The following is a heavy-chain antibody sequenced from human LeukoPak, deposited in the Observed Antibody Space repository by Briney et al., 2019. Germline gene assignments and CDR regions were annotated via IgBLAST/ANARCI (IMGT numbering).Heavy chain of an antibody. J-gene: IGHJ3*02. V-gene: IGHV3-30*02. Sequence: PGGYLRLSCAASGFTFSSYGMHWVRQAPGKGLEWVAFIRFDGSNKYYADSVKGRFTISRDNTKSSLYLQMNSLRAEDTAVYYCARDSSPQSGVYYFDAFDMWGQGTMVTVSS. CDR3: ARDSSPQSGVYYFDAFDM. D-gene: IGHD3-22*01. CDR1: GFTFSSYG. CDR2: IRFDGSNK.